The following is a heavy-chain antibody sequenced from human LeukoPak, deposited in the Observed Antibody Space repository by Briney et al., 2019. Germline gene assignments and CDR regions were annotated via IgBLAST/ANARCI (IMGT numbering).Heavy chain of an antibody. D-gene: IGHD6-13*01. V-gene: IGHV5-51*03. J-gene: IGHJ4*02. Sequence: KAGESLKISCTASGYSFTDYWIGWVRQMPGKGLEWMGIFYAGGSESRYSPSFQGQVAISVDKSISTAYLQWSSLKASDTAMYYCARRGHGSSWYFFDYWGQGTLVTVSS. CDR1: GYSFTDYW. CDR3: ARRGHGSSWYFFDY. CDR2: FYAGGSES.